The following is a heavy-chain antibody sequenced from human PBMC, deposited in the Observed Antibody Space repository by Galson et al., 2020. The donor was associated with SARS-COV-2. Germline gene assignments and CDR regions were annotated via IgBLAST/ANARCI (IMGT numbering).Heavy chain of an antibody. D-gene: IGHD5-18*01. CDR1: GYSISSGYY. Sequence: SETLSLTCTVSGYSISSGYYWGWIRQPPGKGLEWIGSIYHSGSTYYDPSLKSRVTISLDTSKNQFSLKLSSVTAADTAVYYCARGGGDGYPFDYWGQGTLVTVSS. CDR3: ARGGGDGYPFDY. J-gene: IGHJ4*02. CDR2: IYHSGST. V-gene: IGHV4-38-2*02.